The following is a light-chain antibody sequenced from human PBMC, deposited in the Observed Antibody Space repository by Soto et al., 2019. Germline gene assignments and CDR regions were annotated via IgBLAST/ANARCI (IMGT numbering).Light chain of an antibody. CDR2: SNN. V-gene: IGLV1-44*01. J-gene: IGLJ3*02. CDR1: SSNIGSNN. CDR3: VAWDDSLNGVV. Sequence: QAVVTQPPSASGTPGQRVTISCSGSSSNIGSNNVNWYQQLPGTAPKLLIYSNNQRPSGVPDRFSGSKSGTSASLAISGLQSEDEADYYCVAWDDSLNGVVFGGGTQLTVL.